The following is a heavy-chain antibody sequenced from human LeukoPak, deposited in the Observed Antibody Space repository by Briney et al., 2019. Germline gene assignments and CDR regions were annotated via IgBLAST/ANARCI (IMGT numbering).Heavy chain of an antibody. CDR1: GYTFTSYD. CDR2: MNPNSGNT. CDR3: AAGGYCSSTSCAALGYYYYMDV. Sequence: GASVKVSCKASGYTFTSYDINWVRQATGQGLEWMGWMNPNSGNTGYAQKFQERVTITRDMSTSTAYMELSSLRSEDTAVYYCAAGGYCSSTSCAALGYYYYMDVWGKGTTVTVSS. V-gene: IGHV1-8*01. D-gene: IGHD2-2*01. J-gene: IGHJ6*03.